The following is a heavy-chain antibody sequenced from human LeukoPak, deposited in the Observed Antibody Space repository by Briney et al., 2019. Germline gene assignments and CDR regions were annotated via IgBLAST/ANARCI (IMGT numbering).Heavy chain of an antibody. Sequence: GGSLRLSCVASGFTFSDYAMNWVRQEPGKGLEWVSTFKTNYNQVYYAESVRGRFTISTDNSKNTAYLQMNSLRVEDTALYYCARSVPDYTRFDFWGQGALVTVSS. V-gene: IGHV3-23*05. D-gene: IGHD4-11*01. J-gene: IGHJ4*02. CDR3: ARSVPDYTRFDF. CDR1: GFTFSDYA. CDR2: FKTNYNQV.